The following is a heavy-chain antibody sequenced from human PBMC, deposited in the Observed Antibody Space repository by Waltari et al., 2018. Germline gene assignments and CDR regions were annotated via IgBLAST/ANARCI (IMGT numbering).Heavy chain of an antibody. CDR3: ARVTNDPFDF. CDR2: MFHGGST. J-gene: IGHJ3*01. V-gene: IGHV4-61*08. Sequence: QVLLQESGPGLVRPSETLSLTCTVSGVSVNNYAHYWSWIRQPPGKGLEWIGYMFHGGSTDYKTSLKGRVNISTDKAKNQISLHLTSLTAADTALYFCARVTNDPFDFWGQGTMVTVSP. CDR1: GVSVNNYAHY.